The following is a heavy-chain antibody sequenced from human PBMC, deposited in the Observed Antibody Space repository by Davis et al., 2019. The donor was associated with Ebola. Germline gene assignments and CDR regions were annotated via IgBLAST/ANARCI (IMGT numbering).Heavy chain of an antibody. CDR1: GYTFTSYG. Sequence: ASVKVSCKASGYTFTSYGISWVRQAPGQGLEWMGWINPNSGGTNYAQKFQGWVTMTRDTSISTAYMELSRLRSDDTAVYYCARARGLDYYYYYGMDVWGQGTTVTVSS. D-gene: IGHD3-10*01. CDR2: INPNSGGT. V-gene: IGHV1-2*04. CDR3: ARARGLDYYYYYGMDV. J-gene: IGHJ6*02.